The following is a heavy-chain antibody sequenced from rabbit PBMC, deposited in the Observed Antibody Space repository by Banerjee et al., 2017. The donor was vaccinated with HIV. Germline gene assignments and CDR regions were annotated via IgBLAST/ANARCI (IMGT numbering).Heavy chain of an antibody. Sequence: QSLEESGGDLVQPEGSLTLTCTASGFSFSSSYYMCWVRQAPGKGLEWIGCIYTGDGSTYYASWAKGRFTVSKTSSTTVTLQMSSLTAADTATYFCARDFKLWGPGTLVTVS. J-gene: IGHJ4*01. V-gene: IGHV1S40*01. CDR3: ARDFKL. CDR1: GFSFSSSYY. CDR2: IYTGDGST.